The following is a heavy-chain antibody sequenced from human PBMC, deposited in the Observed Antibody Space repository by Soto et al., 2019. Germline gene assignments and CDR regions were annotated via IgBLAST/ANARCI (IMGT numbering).Heavy chain of an antibody. CDR3: ARGCPSAAGYYYYMDV. V-gene: IGHV4-31*03. J-gene: IGHJ6*03. Sequence: SETLSLTCTVSGGSISSGGYYWSWIRQHPGKGLEWIGYIYYSGSTYYNPSLKSRVTISVDTSKNQFSLKLSSVTAADTAVYYCARGCPSAAGYYYYMDVWGKGTTVTVSS. CDR2: IYYSGST. CDR1: GGSISSGGYY.